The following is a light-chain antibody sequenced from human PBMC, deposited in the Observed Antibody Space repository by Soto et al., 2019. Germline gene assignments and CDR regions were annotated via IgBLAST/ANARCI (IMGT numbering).Light chain of an antibody. J-gene: IGKJ1*01. CDR1: RSISSY. Sequence: EIVMTQSPVTLSVSPGERVTLFCRASRSISSYLAWYQQKPGQPPRLLIYGASTRATGIPARFSGSGSGTEFTLTISSLQSEDFALYYCQQYNNWPPWTFGQGTKVDIK. CDR2: GAS. CDR3: QQYNNWPPWT. V-gene: IGKV3-15*01.